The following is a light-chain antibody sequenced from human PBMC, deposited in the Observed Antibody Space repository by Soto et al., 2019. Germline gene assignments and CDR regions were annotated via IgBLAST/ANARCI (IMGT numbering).Light chain of an antibody. CDR2: HAS. Sequence: DIQMTQSPSTLPASVGARAPITCRARQSISNWLAWYPQNTGTAPHLLIYHASTLESRVPSRFSSSGSGTEFTLTISSLQPDDFATYYCQQYNSYSFGQGTKVDI. CDR1: QSISNW. J-gene: IGKJ1*01. V-gene: IGKV1-5*01. CDR3: QQYNSYS.